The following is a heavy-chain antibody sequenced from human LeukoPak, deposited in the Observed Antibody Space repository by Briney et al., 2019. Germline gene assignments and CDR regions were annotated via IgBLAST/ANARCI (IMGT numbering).Heavy chain of an antibody. V-gene: IGHV3-23*01. D-gene: IGHD3-22*01. Sequence: PGRSLRLSCAASGFTFSSYAMSWVRQAPGKGLEWVSAISGSGGSTYYADSVKGRFTISRDNSKNTLYLQMNSLRAEDTAVYYCAKDSNYYDSNGYYRDFDYWGQGTLVTVSS. CDR3: AKDSNYYDSNGYYRDFDY. J-gene: IGHJ4*02. CDR2: ISGSGGST. CDR1: GFTFSSYA.